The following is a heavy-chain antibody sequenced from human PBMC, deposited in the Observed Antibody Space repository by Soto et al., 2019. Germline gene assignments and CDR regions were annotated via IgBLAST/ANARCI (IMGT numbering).Heavy chain of an antibody. D-gene: IGHD2-15*01. V-gene: IGHV3-66*01. CDR3: ARDHHVVAATTDAFDI. J-gene: IGHJ3*02. Sequence: PGGSLRLSCAASGSTVSSNYMSWVRQAPGKGLEWVSVIYSGGSTYYADSVKGRFTISRDNSKNTLYLQMNSLRAEDTAVYYCARDHHVVAATTDAFDIWGQGTMVTVSS. CDR2: IYSGGST. CDR1: GSTVSSNY.